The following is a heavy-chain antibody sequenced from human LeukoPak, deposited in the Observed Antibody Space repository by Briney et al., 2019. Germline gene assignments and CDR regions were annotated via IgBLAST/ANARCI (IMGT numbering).Heavy chain of an antibody. V-gene: IGHV3-30-3*01. CDR1: GFTFSSYA. CDR2: ISYDGSNK. Sequence: GGSLRLSCAASGFTFSSYAMHWVRQAPGKGLEWVAVISYDGSNKYYADSVKGRFTISRDNSKNTLYLQMNSLRAEDTAVYYCAKDGDPAYYDSSGYYYGVWGQGTLVTVSS. CDR3: AKDGDPAYYDSSGYYYGV. D-gene: IGHD3-22*01. J-gene: IGHJ4*02.